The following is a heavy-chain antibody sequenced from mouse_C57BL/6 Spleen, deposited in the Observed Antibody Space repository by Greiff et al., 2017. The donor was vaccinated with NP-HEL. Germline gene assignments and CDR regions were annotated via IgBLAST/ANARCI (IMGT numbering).Heavy chain of an antibody. J-gene: IGHJ3*01. V-gene: IGHV5-9*01. CDR2: ISGGGGNT. D-gene: IGHD1-1*01. Sequence: EVQGVESGGGLVKPGGSLKLSCAASGFTFSSYTMSWVRQTPEKRLEWVATISGGGGNTYYPDSVKGRFTISRDNAKNTLYLQMSSLRSEDTALYYCARQGYGSSYVFAYWGQGTLVTVSA. CDR1: GFTFSSYT. CDR3: ARQGYGSSYVFAY.